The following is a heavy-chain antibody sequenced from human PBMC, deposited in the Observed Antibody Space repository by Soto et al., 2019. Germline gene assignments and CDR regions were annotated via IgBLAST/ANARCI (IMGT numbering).Heavy chain of an antibody. Sequence: QVQLVQSGAEVKKPGASVQVSCKASGYTFTRYSINWVRQAPGQGLEWVGWISNYNCDTKYAQKFQGRVTLTTDTSTTTNYMDLRSLTSDDTPVYFCARGYRTGSPTGWFEPWGQGTLVTVSS. CDR3: ARGYRTGSPTGWFEP. CDR2: ISNYNCDT. CDR1: GYTFTRYS. D-gene: IGHD6-19*01. J-gene: IGHJ5*02. V-gene: IGHV1-18*04.